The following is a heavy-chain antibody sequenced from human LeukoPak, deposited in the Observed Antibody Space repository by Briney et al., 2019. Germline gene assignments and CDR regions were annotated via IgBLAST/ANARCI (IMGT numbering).Heavy chain of an antibody. Sequence: AASVKVSCKASRYTFTSYAMNWVRQAPGQGLEWMGWINTNTGNPTYAQGFTGRFVFSLDTSVSTAYLQISSLKAEDTAVYYCARESRYCSSTSCYFDYWGQGTLVTVSS. V-gene: IGHV7-4-1*02. CDR2: INTNTGNP. CDR1: RYTFTSYA. D-gene: IGHD2-2*01. J-gene: IGHJ4*02. CDR3: ARESRYCSSTSCYFDY.